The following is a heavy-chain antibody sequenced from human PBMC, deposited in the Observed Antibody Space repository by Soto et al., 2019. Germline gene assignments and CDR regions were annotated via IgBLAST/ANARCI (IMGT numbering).Heavy chain of an antibody. J-gene: IGHJ6*02. D-gene: IGHD3-3*02. CDR2: ISSSSSTI. Sequence: GGSLRLSCAASGFTFSSYSMNWVRQAPGKGLEWVSYISSSSSTIYYADSVKGRFTISRDNAKNSLYLQMNSLRDEDTAVYYCARDYQDFWSGYYKADYYYYGMDVWGQGTTVTVSS. V-gene: IGHV3-48*02. CDR1: GFTFSSYS. CDR3: ARDYQDFWSGYYKADYYYYGMDV.